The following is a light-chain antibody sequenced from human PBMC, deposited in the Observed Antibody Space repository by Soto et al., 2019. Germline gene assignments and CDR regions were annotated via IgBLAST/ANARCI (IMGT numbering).Light chain of an antibody. CDR3: SSYTSSSTLLYV. V-gene: IGLV2-14*01. Sequence: QSALTQPASVSGSPGQSITISCTGTSSDVGGYNYVSWYQQHPGKAPKLMIYDGSSRPSGVSNLFSGSKSGNTASLTISGLHAEDEADYYCSSYTSSSTLLYVFGTGTKLTVL. CDR1: SSDVGGYNY. J-gene: IGLJ1*01. CDR2: DGS.